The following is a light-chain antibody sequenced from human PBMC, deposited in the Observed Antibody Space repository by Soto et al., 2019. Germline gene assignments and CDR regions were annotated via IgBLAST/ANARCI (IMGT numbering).Light chain of an antibody. J-gene: IGLJ3*02. Sequence: QSALTQPASVSGSPGQSITISCTGTSSDIGVYNYVSWYQQHPGKAPKLIIYEVSNRPSGVSDRFSASKSGNTASLTISGLQTEDEAGYYCSSYSSTSALGVFGGGTKLTVL. V-gene: IGLV2-14*01. CDR2: EVS. CDR1: SSDIGVYNY. CDR3: SSYSSTSALGV.